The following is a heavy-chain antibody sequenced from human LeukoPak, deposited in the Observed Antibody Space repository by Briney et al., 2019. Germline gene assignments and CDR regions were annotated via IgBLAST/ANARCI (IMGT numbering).Heavy chain of an antibody. J-gene: IGHJ4*02. CDR3: ARINYYDSSGYFYPDY. V-gene: IGHV4-39*07. Sequence: SETLSLTCTVSGGSISSSSYYWGWIRQPPGKGLEWIGSIYYSGSTYYNPSLKSRVTISVDTSKNQFSLKLNSVTAADTAVYYCARINYYDSSGYFYPDYWGQGTLVTVSS. CDR2: IYYSGST. CDR1: GGSISSSSYY. D-gene: IGHD3-22*01.